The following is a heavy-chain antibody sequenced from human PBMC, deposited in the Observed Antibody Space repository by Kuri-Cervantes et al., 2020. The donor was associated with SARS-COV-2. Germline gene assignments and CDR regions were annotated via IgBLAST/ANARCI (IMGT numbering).Heavy chain of an antibody. Sequence: SETLSLTCTVSGGSITNSCWNWIRQPPGKGLEWIGYIHYNGNTYYNPSLKSRVTISVDTSKNQFSLKLSSVTAADTAVYYCARAPGYYDSSGYYNNYFDYWGQGTLVTVSS. D-gene: IGHD3-22*01. CDR3: ARAPGYYDSSGYYNNYFDY. CDR2: IHYNGNT. V-gene: IGHV4-59*08. CDR1: GGSITNSC. J-gene: IGHJ4*02.